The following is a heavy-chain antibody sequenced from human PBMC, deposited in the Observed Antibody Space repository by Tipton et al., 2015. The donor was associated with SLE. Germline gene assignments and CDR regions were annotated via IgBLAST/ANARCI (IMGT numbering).Heavy chain of an antibody. CDR3: ARAGTMIRGIIVDGAYNWFDP. CDR1: GYTFTNYG. J-gene: IGHJ5*02. D-gene: IGHD3-10*01. Sequence: QSGAEVKKPGSSVKVSCKASGYTFTNYGINWVRQAPGQGLEWMGWISTYNDNTNYAQNLQGRVTMTTDTSTSTTYMELRSLRSDDTAVYYCARAGTMIRGIIVDGAYNWFDPWGQGTLVTVSS. CDR2: ISTYNDNT. V-gene: IGHV1-18*01.